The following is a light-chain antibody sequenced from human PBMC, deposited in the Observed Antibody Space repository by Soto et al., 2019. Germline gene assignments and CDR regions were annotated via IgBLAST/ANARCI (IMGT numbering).Light chain of an antibody. Sequence: DIQMTQSPSTLSASVGDRVTITCRASQSISSWLAWYQQKPGKAPKLLIYDASSLESGVPSRFSGSGSGTEFTLTISSLQPDDFVTYYCQQANSFPYTFGQGTKLEIK. CDR1: QSISSW. V-gene: IGKV1-5*01. CDR3: QQANSFPYT. CDR2: DAS. J-gene: IGKJ2*01.